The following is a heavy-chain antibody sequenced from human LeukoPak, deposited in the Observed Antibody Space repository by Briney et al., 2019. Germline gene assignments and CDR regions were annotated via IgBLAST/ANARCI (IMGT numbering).Heavy chain of an antibody. CDR2: MYDSGNT. D-gene: IGHD1-26*01. J-gene: IGHJ4*02. CDR3: ARHGGSYTFDF. Sequence: PSETLSLTCTVSGGSISSYYWSWIRQPPGEGLELIGYMYDSGNTNYNPSLKSRVTISVDTSKNQFSLRLSSVTAADTAVYYCARHGGSYTFDFWGQGVLVTVSS. CDR1: GGSISSYY. V-gene: IGHV4-59*01.